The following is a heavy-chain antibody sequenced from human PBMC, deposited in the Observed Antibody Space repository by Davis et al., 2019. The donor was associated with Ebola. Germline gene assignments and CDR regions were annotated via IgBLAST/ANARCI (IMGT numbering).Heavy chain of an antibody. Sequence: SETLSLTCTVSGGSISSGGYYWSWIRQHPGKGLEWIGYIYYSGSTYYNPSLKSRVTISVDTSKNQFSLKLSSVTAADTAVYYCAREGRRGRLRGMFDPWGQGTLVTVSS. D-gene: IGHD4-17*01. CDR2: IYYSGST. CDR1: GGSISSGGYY. J-gene: IGHJ5*02. CDR3: AREGRRGRLRGMFDP. V-gene: IGHV4-31*03.